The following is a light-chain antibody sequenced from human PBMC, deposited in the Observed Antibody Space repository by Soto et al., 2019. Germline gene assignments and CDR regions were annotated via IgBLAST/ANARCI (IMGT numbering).Light chain of an antibody. CDR2: SNT. CDR3: AAWDDSLNGVV. Sequence: QSVLTQPPSASGTPGQRVTISCSGSSSNIGGNTVNWYQQLPGTAPKLLIHSNTQRPSGVPDRFSGSKSGTSASLAISGLQSEDEADYYCAAWDDSLNGVVFGGGTKVTVL. CDR1: SSNIGGNT. V-gene: IGLV1-44*01. J-gene: IGLJ2*01.